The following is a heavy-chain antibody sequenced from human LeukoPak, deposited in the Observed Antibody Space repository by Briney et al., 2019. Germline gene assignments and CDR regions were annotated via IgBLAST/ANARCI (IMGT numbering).Heavy chain of an antibody. Sequence: SGGSLRLSCAASGFNFSIYSMNWVRQAPGKGLEWVSYITRSSTTIYYADSVKGRFTISRDNAKNSLYLQMNSLRAEDTAVYYCARAARSNAFDIWGQGTMVTVSS. CDR2: ITRSSTTI. V-gene: IGHV3-48*04. D-gene: IGHD5/OR15-5a*01. J-gene: IGHJ3*02. CDR1: GFNFSIYS. CDR3: ARAARSNAFDI.